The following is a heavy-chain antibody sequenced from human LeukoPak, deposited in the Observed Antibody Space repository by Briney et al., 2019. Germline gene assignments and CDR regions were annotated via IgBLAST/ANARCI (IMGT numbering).Heavy chain of an antibody. CDR2: ISPDNGNT. V-gene: IGHV1-18*01. CDR3: ARDYLTTGTTAFYI. J-gene: IGHJ3*02. CDR1: GYIFTNYG. Sequence: ASVKVSCKTSGYIFTNYGISWVRQAPGQGLEWMGWISPDNGNTNYAQKLQGRVTVTTDTSTNTAYLELRSLRSDDTAVYYCARDYLTTGTTAFYIWGQGTVVTVSS. D-gene: IGHD1-1*01.